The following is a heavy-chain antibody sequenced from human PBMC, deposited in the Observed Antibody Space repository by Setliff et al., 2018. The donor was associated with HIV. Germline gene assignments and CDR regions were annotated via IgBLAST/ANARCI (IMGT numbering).Heavy chain of an antibody. CDR2: IYYSGTT. J-gene: IGHJ4*02. CDR3: ARKVGGDFDY. Sequence: PSETLSLTCTVSGGSINGGNNYWSWIRQHPGKGLEWIGFIYYSGTTYYNPSLKSRVTTSVDTSKNQFSLKLSSLTAADTAVYFCARKVGGDFDYWGQVTLVTVSS. V-gene: IGHV4-30-4*01. D-gene: IGHD2-2*01. CDR1: GGSINGGNNY.